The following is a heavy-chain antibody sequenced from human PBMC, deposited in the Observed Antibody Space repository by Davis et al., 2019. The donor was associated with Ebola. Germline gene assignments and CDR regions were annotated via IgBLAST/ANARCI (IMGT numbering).Heavy chain of an antibody. J-gene: IGHJ6*02. Sequence: AASVKVSCKASGYTSTSYDINWVRQATGQGLEWMGWMNPNSGNTGYAQKFQGRVTMTRNTSISTAYMELSSLRSEDTAVYYCARGGYPWGGYYYYGMDVWGQGTTVTVSS. D-gene: IGHD2-21*01. CDR3: ARGGYPWGGYYYYGMDV. V-gene: IGHV1-8*01. CDR1: GYTSTSYD. CDR2: MNPNSGNT.